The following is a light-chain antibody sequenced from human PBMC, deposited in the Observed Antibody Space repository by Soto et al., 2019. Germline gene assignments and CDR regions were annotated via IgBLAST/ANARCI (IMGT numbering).Light chain of an antibody. J-gene: IGKJ4*01. CDR2: DAS. V-gene: IGKV3-11*01. Sequence: EIVLTQSPVTLSLSPGERATLSCRASQSVTNSLAWYQQKPGQAPRLLVYDASNRATGIPTRFSGSGSGTDFTLTISNLEPEDFAVYYCQQHISWPLTFGGGTKLDIK. CDR1: QSVTNS. CDR3: QQHISWPLT.